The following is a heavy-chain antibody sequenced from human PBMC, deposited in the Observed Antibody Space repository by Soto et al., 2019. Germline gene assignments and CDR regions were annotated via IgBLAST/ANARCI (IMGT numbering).Heavy chain of an antibody. CDR1: GFTFSIYS. CDR3: ARVWYNWNPFDY. Sequence: GGSLRLSCAASGFTFSIYSTNWVRQAPGKGLEWVAVICNNRSNKYYADSVKGRFTISRDNSKNTLYLQMNSLRAEDTAVYYCARVWYNWNPFDYWGQGTLVTVSS. J-gene: IGHJ4*02. D-gene: IGHD1-20*01. CDR2: ICNNRSNK. V-gene: IGHV3-33*08.